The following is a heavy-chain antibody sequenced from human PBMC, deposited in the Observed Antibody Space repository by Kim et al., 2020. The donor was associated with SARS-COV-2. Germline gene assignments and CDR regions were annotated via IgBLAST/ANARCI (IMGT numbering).Heavy chain of an antibody. D-gene: IGHD2-15*01. Sequence: SETLSLTCTVSGASISSGGNCWNWIRQYPGKGLEWIGYIYYSGSSYYNPSLKSRVTISVDTSKNQFSLKLSSVTAADTAVYYCARGAVEVVTPYYCDFWGQGTLVTVSS. CDR3: ARGAVEVVTPYYCDF. CDR2: IYYSGSS. J-gene: IGHJ4*02. V-gene: IGHV4-31*03. CDR1: GASISSGGNC.